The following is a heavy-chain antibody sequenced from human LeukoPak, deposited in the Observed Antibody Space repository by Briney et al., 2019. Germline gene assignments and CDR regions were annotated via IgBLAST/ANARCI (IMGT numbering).Heavy chain of an antibody. Sequence: SETLSLTCTVSGGSISSYYWSWIRQPAGKGLEWIGRIYTSGSTNYNPSLKSRVTISVDTSKNQFSLKLSSVTAADTAVYYCARVTWQQLSYAFDIWGQGTMVTVSS. J-gene: IGHJ3*02. CDR2: IYTSGST. D-gene: IGHD6-13*01. CDR3: ARVTWQQLSYAFDI. V-gene: IGHV4-4*07. CDR1: GGSISSYY.